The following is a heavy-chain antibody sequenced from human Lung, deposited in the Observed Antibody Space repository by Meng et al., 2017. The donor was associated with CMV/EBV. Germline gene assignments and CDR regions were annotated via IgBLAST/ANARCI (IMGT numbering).Heavy chain of an antibody. CDR1: GFNFVKYA. CDR3: VKDDNDYMGEIGS. D-gene: IGHD3-16*01. V-gene: IGHV3-23*03. J-gene: IGHJ5*02. CDR2: IYTDDVKT. Sequence: CAASGFNFVKYAMSWVRQAPGKGLPWVSVIYTDDVKTYYADSVKGRFTISRDHSKNTLYLQMNSLRAEDTAIYYCVKDDNDYMGEIGSWGQGTLVTVSS.